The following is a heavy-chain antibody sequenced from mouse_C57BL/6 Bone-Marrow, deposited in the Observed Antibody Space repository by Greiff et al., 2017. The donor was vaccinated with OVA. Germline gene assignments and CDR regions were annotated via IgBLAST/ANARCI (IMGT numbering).Heavy chain of an antibody. CDR3: TIYYGSSLYAMDY. Sequence: VQLKQSGAELVRPGASVKLSCTASGFNIKDDYMHWVKQRPEQGLEWIGWIDPENGDTEYASKFQGKATITADTSSNTAYLQLSSLTSEDTAVYYCTIYYGSSLYAMDYWGQGTSVTVSS. D-gene: IGHD1-1*01. CDR1: GFNIKDDY. J-gene: IGHJ4*01. V-gene: IGHV14-4*01. CDR2: IDPENGDT.